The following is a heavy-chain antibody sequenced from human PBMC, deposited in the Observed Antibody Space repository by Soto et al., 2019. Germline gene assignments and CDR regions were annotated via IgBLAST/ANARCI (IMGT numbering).Heavy chain of an antibody. J-gene: IGHJ6*02. CDR3: GRVGPLTTNYGMDV. V-gene: IGHV3-33*01. Sequence: LRLSCAASGFTFSSHGMHWVRQAPGKVLEWVAVIWHDGSQEYYADSVRGRFTISRDNSKNMVYLQMNSLRDEDTAVYKCGRVGPLTTNYGMDVWGQGTTVIVSS. CDR1: GFTFSSHG. CDR2: IWHDGSQE. D-gene: IGHD4-4*01.